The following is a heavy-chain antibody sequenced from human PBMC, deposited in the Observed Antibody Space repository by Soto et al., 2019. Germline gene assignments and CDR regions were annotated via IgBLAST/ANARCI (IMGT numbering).Heavy chain of an antibody. J-gene: IGHJ4*02. Sequence: EVQLLESGGGLVQPGGSLRLSCVASGFTFASYAMSWVRQAPGKGLEWVSAISGSGGSAYYADSAKGRFAMSRDNSKNTLYLQMTSRRAEDTAVYYCASRAVPADSSDSVVFDYWGQGTLVTVSS. D-gene: IGHD2-2*01. CDR2: ISGSGGSA. V-gene: IGHV3-23*01. CDR3: ASRAVPADSSDSVVFDY. CDR1: GFTFASYA.